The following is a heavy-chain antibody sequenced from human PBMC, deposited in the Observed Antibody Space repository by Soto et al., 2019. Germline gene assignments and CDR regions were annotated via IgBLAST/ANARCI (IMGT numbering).Heavy chain of an antibody. Sequence: QVQLVQSGAEVKKPGDSVKVSCKASGYTFTGYYMHWVRQAPGQGLEWMGWINPNSGGTNYAQKFQGWVTMNRDTSISTAYMELSRLRSDDTAVYYCARGERGYCSSTSCYDFDYWGQGTLVTVSS. V-gene: IGHV1-2*04. CDR2: INPNSGGT. CDR3: ARGERGYCSSTSCYDFDY. J-gene: IGHJ4*02. CDR1: GYTFTGYY. D-gene: IGHD2-2*01.